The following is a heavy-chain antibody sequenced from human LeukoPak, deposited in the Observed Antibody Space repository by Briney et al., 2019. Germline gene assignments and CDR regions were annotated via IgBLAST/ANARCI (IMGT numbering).Heavy chain of an antibody. V-gene: IGHV3-33*06. Sequence: GGSLRLSCAASGFTFSSYGMHWVRQAPGKGLEWVAVIWYDGSNKYYADSVKGRFTISRDNSKNTLYLQMNSLRAEDTAVYYCAKEDYGDYLDAFDIWGQGTMVTVSS. D-gene: IGHD4-17*01. J-gene: IGHJ3*02. CDR1: GFTFSSYG. CDR3: AKEDYGDYLDAFDI. CDR2: IWYDGSNK.